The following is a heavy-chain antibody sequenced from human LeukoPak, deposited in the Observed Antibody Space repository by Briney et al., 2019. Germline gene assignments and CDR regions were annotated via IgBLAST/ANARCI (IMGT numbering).Heavy chain of an antibody. J-gene: IGHJ6*03. CDR3: ARAERITIFGVVTPGYYYYMDV. Sequence: ASVKVSCKASGGTFSSYAISWVRQAPGQGLEGMGGIIPIFGTANYAQKFQGRVTITADESTSTAYMELSSLRSEDTAVYYCARAERITIFGVVTPGYYYYMDVWGKGTTVTVSS. V-gene: IGHV1-69*13. D-gene: IGHD3-3*01. CDR1: GGTFSSYA. CDR2: IIPIFGTA.